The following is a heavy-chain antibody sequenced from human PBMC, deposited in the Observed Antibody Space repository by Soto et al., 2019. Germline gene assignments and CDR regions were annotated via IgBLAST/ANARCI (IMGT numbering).Heavy chain of an antibody. J-gene: IGHJ4*02. CDR2: ISGSGGST. V-gene: IGHV3-23*01. Sequence: GGSLRLSCAASGFTFSSYAMSWVRQAPGKGLEWVSAISGSGGSTYYADSVKGRFTISRDNSKNTLYLQMNSLRAEDTAVYYCAKDEPEYYDFWSGYYLSHFDYWGQGTLVTVSS. CDR1: GFTFSSYA. D-gene: IGHD3-3*01. CDR3: AKDEPEYYDFWSGYYLSHFDY.